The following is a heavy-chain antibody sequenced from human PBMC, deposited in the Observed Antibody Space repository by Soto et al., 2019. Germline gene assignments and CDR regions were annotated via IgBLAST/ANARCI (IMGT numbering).Heavy chain of an antibody. V-gene: IGHV4-59*08. J-gene: IGHJ4*02. CDR2: IYYSGST. CDR3: ARRYGGTFDY. D-gene: IGHD2-15*01. Sequence: SETLSLTCTVSGSSISSYYWSWIRQPPGKGLEWIGYIYYSGSTNYNPSLKSRVTISVDTSKNQFSLKLSSVTAADTAVYYCARRYGGTFDYWGQGTLVTVSS. CDR1: GSSISSYY.